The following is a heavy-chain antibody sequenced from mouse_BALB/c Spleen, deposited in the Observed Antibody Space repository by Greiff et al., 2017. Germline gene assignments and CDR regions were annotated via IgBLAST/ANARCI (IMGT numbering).Heavy chain of an antibody. CDR2: INSNGGST. J-gene: IGHJ4*01. Sequence: EVQLVESGGGLVQPGGSLKLSCAASGFTFSSYGMSWVRQTPDKRLELVATINSNGGSTYYPDSVKGRFTISRDNAKNTLYLQMSSLKSEDTAMYYCARVTTGAMDYWGQGTSVTVSS. CDR1: GFTFSSYG. V-gene: IGHV5-6-3*01. CDR3: ARVTTGAMDY.